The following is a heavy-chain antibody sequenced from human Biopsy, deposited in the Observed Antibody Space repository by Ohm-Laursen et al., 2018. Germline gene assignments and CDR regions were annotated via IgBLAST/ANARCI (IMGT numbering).Heavy chain of an antibody. CDR3: AKDQGYYYDRSVYYYFDY. V-gene: IGHV3-23*01. J-gene: IGHJ4*02. CDR1: GFTFSSYA. D-gene: IGHD3-22*01. Sequence: SLSLSCAASGFTFSSYAMSWVCKAPGTGLERVSAITSSGDTTYYSDSVKGRFTISRDSSKSTLYLQMNSLRAAETAVYYCAKDQGYYYDRSVYYYFDYWGQGTLVTVSS. CDR2: ITSSGDTT.